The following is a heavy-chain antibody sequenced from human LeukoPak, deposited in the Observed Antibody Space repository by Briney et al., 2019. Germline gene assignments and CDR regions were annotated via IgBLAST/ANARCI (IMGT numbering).Heavy chain of an antibody. CDR2: ISGSGSA. J-gene: IGHJ4*02. V-gene: IGHV3-23*01. Sequence: GGSLRLSCAASGFTLSSYAMNWVRQAPGKGLEWVSGISGSGSAYYADSVKGRFSISRDKSKNTVYLQMDSLRAEDTAVYYCAKRGAEVGASVAPGDYWGQGTLLTVSS. CDR3: AKRGAEVGASVAPGDY. CDR1: GFTLSSYA. D-gene: IGHD1-26*01.